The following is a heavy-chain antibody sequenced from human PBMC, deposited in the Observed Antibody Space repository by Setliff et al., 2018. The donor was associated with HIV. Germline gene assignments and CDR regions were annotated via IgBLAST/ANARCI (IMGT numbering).Heavy chain of an antibody. V-gene: IGHV1-18*01. CDR3: ARVYDSSGYPIDY. CDR2: ISAYNGGT. Sequence: ASVKVSCKASGYTFTSYGISWVRQAPGQGLEWMGWISAYNGGTNYAQKFQGRVTMTRDTSISTAYMELSRLRSDDTAVYYCARVYDSSGYPIDYWGQGTLVTVSS. D-gene: IGHD3-22*01. CDR1: GYTFTSYG. J-gene: IGHJ4*02.